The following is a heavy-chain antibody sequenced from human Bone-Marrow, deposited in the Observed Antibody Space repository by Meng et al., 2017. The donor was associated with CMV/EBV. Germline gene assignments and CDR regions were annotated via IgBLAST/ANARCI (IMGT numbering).Heavy chain of an antibody. V-gene: IGHV3-7*01. CDR3: ARITEWPAYYYYYYGMDV. CDR1: GFTFSSYA. Sequence: GESLKISCAASGFTFSSYAMSWVRQAPGKGLEWVANIKQDGSEKYYVDSVKGRFTISRDNAKNSLYLQMNSLRAEDTAVYYCARITEWPAYYYYYYGMDVWGQGTTVTVSS. J-gene: IGHJ6*02. CDR2: IKQDGSEK. D-gene: IGHD3-3*01.